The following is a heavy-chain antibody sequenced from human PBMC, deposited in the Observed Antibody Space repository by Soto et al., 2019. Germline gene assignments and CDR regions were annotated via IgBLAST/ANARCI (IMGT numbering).Heavy chain of an antibody. J-gene: IGHJ6*01. Sequence: EVQLLQSGGGLVQPGGSLRLSCAGSGFSFNTYTINWVRQAPGKGLESVSAISGTGETTYYADSVRGRFAISRDKSNNTVFLRMNTLRAADTAVYYCFHIPVVGGGNSGYGPSEMDVWGRGTAVTVSS. CDR2: ISGTGETT. D-gene: IGHD5-12*01. V-gene: IGHV3-23*01. CDR1: GFSFNTYT. CDR3: FHIPVVGGGNSGYGPSEMDV.